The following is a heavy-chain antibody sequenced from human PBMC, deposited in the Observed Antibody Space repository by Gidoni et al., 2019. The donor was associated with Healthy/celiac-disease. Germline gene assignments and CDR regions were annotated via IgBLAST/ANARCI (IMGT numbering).Heavy chain of an antibody. J-gene: IGHJ3*02. CDR2: INHSGST. CDR1: GGSFSGYS. V-gene: IGHV4-34*01. CDR3: ASPSLLRRIAFDI. D-gene: IGHD3-22*01. Sequence: QVQLQQWGAGLLKPSETLSLTCAVYGGSFSGYSWSWIRQPPGKGLEWIGEINHSGSTNYNPSLKSRVTISVDTSKNQFSLKLSSVTAADTAVYYCASPSLLRRIAFDIWGQGTMVTVSS.